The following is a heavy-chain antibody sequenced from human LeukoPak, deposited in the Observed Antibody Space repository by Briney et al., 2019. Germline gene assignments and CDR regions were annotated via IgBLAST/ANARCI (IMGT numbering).Heavy chain of an antibody. J-gene: IGHJ5*02. CDR1: GITFGNNW. CDR3: ARDVPHNWFDT. CDR2: INCDGGCA. V-gene: IGHV3-74*01. Sequence: PGGSLRLSCAASGITFGNNWMHWVRQAPGKGLVWISRINCDGGCAIYADSVKGRFTVSRDNAKNTLYLQMNSLRAEDTAVYYCARDVPHNWFDTWGQGTLVTVSS.